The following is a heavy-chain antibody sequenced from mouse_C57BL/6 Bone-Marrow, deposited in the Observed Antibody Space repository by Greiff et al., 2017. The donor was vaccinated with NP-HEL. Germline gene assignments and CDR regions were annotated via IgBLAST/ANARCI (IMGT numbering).Heavy chain of an antibody. V-gene: IGHV5-16*01. J-gene: IGHJ1*03. CDR3: ARTLIYDGYSWYFDV. CDR1: GFTFSDYY. CDR2: INYDGSST. Sequence: EVMLVESEGGLVQPGSSMKLSCTASGFTFSDYYMAWVRQVPEKGLEWVANINYDGSSTYYLDSLKSRFIISRDNAKNILYLQMSSLKSEDTATYYCARTLIYDGYSWYFDVWGTGTTVTVSS. D-gene: IGHD2-3*01.